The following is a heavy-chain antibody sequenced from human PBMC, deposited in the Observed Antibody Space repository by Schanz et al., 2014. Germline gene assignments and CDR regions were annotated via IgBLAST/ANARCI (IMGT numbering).Heavy chain of an antibody. Sequence: DVQLLESGGGLVQPGGSLRLSCAASGFTFSSHWMHWVRQDPGKGLVWVARINSVGSNTDYADSVTGRFTISRDNAKNTLYLQMNTLRAEDTAVYYCARKMKLGVYGGKGHDSLDIWGQGTMVTVSS. V-gene: IGHV3-74*02. CDR3: ARKMKLGVYGGKGHDSLDI. CDR2: INSVGSNT. CDR1: GFTFSSHW. J-gene: IGHJ3*02. D-gene: IGHD4-17*01.